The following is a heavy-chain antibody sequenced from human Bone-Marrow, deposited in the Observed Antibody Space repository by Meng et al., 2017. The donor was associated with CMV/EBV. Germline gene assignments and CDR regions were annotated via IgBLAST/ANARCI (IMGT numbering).Heavy chain of an antibody. V-gene: IGHV3-53*01. Sequence: GESLKISCAASGFTVSSNYMSWVRQAPGKGLEWVSVIYSGGSTYYADSVKGRFTISRDNSKNTLYLQMNSLIAEDTAVYYCARDWAATTYHYYYYGMGVWGHGSTVTVSS. D-gene: IGHD1/OR15-1a*01. J-gene: IGHJ6*02. CDR1: GFTVSSNY. CDR2: IYSGGST. CDR3: ARDWAATTYHYYYYGMGV.